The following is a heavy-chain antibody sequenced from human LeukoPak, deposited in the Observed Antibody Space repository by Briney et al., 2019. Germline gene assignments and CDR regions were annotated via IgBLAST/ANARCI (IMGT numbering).Heavy chain of an antibody. CDR2: IYHTGST. D-gene: IGHD2-15*01. CDR3: ARHVSVHYSSFDY. CDR1: GGSITSHY. V-gene: IGHV4-59*11. J-gene: IGHJ4*02. Sequence: PSETLSLTCTVSGGSITSHYWSWIRQPPGKGLEWIGCIYHTGSTKYNPSLKSRVTISVDTSKNHFSLNLSPVTAADTAVYYCARHVSVHYSSFDYWGQGTLVTVSS.